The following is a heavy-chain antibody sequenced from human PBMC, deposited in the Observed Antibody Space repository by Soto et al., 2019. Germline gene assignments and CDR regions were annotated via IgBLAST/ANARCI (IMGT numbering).Heavy chain of an antibody. V-gene: IGHV4-30-4*01. CDR3: ARDGFYSWFDP. Sequence: TLSLTCTVSGGSISSGDYYWSWIRQPPGKGLEWIGYIYYSGSTYYNPSLKSRVTISVDTSKNQFSLKLSSVTAADTAVYYCARDGFYSWFDPWGQGTLVTVSS. J-gene: IGHJ5*02. CDR2: IYYSGST. D-gene: IGHD2-15*01. CDR1: GGSISSGDYY.